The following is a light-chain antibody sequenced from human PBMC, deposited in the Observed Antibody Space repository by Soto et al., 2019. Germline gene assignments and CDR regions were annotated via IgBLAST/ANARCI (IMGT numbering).Light chain of an antibody. J-gene: IGLJ2*01. CDR3: AAWDDSLNAVV. V-gene: IGLV1-44*01. CDR2: SNN. Sequence: VVTQPPSASGTPGQRVTISCSGGSSNIGSNTVNWYQQLPGTAPNLLIYSNNQRPSGVPDRFSGSKSGTSASLAISGLQSEDEADYYCAAWDDSLNAVVFGGGTKLTVL. CDR1: SSNIGSNT.